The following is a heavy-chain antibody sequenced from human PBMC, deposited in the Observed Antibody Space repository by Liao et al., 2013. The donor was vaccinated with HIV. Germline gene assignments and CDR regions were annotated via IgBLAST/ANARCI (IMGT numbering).Heavy chain of an antibody. D-gene: IGHD3-22*01. CDR1: GGSISSSSYY. CDR3: ARATYYYDSSGYYFGYYFDY. Sequence: QLQLQESGPGLVKPSETLSLTCTVSGGSISSSSYYWGWIRQPPGKGLEWIGSIYYSGSTYYNPSLKSRVTISVDTSKNQFSLKLSSVTAADTAVYYCARATYYYDSSGYYFGYYFDYWGQGTLVTVSS. CDR2: IYYSGST. J-gene: IGHJ4*02. V-gene: IGHV4-39*07.